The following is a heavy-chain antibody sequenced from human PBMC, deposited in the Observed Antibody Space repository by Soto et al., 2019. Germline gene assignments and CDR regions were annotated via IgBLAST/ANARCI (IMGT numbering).Heavy chain of an antibody. J-gene: IGHJ4*02. Sequence: PSETLSLTCTVSGGSISSSYWSWIRQPPGKGLEWIGYIYDSGSTYYNSSLKSRVTMSVDTSKNQFSLKLNSVTAADTAVYYCARDKITGLFDYWGQGTRVTVSS. CDR1: GGSISSSY. D-gene: IGHD2-8*02. V-gene: IGHV4-59*12. CDR3: ARDKITGLFDY. CDR2: IYDSGST.